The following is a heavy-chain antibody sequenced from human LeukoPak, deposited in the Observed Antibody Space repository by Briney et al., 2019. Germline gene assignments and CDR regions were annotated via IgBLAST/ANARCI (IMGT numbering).Heavy chain of an antibody. V-gene: IGHV3-23*01. Sequence: GGSLRLSCAPSGFIFSTYALSWVRQAPGKGLEWASSISGSGGSTYHADSVKGRFTISRDSSKNTLYLQMNSLRAEDTAIYYCARVIRAAPGKGYFDYWGQGTLVTVSS. CDR1: GFIFSTYA. J-gene: IGHJ4*02. CDR3: ARVIRAAPGKGYFDY. CDR2: ISGSGGST. D-gene: IGHD6-13*01.